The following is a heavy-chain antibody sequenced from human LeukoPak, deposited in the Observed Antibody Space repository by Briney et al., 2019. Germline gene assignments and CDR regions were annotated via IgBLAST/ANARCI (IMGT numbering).Heavy chain of an antibody. CDR3: ERDFQPLGVPLYYFDY. V-gene: IGHV1-2*04. Sequence: ASVKVSCKASRYAFTGYYMHWVRQAPGQGLDWMGWINPNSGGTNYAQKFQGWVTMTRDTSISTAYMELSRLRSDDTAVYYCERDFQPLGVPLYYFDYWGQGTLVTVSS. J-gene: IGHJ4*02. CDR1: RYAFTGYY. CDR2: INPNSGGT. D-gene: IGHD3-16*01.